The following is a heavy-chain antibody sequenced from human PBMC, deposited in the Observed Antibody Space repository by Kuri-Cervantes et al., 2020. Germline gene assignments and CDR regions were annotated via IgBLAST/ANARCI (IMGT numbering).Heavy chain of an antibody. D-gene: IGHD3-10*01. J-gene: IGHJ6*02. CDR2: LSVSGATT. Sequence: GGSLRLSCAASEFTFSSYAMNWVRQAPGKGLQWVSTLSVSGATTYYADSVKGRFTISRDNAKNSLYLQMNSLRAEDTAVYYCEKGGFGELLGYYGMDVWGQGTTVTVSS. V-gene: IGHV3-23*01. CDR1: EFTFSSYA. CDR3: EKGGFGELLGYYGMDV.